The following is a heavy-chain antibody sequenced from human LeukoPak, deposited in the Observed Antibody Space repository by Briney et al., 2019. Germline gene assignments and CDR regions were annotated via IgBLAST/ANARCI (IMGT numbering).Heavy chain of an antibody. CDR1: GFTFSRYA. CDR2: IKQDGSEK. D-gene: IGHD6-13*01. CDR3: ARRGTSGSWVHFLY. V-gene: IGHV3-7*05. Sequence: GRSLRLSCAASGFTFSRYAMHWGRQAPGKGLEWVAKIKQDGSEKYYVDSVKGRFTISRDNAKNSLYLQMNSLGAEDTAVYYCARRGTSGSWVHFLYWGRGTLVTVSS. J-gene: IGHJ4*02.